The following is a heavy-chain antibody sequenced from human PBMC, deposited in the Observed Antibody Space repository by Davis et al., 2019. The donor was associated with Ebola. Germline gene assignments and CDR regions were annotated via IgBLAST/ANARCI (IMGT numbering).Heavy chain of an antibody. V-gene: IGHV1-46*01. CDR3: ARTSSGWHGFDY. D-gene: IGHD6-19*01. Sequence: ASVKVSYKASGYTFTSYYMHWVRQAPGQGLEWMGIINPSGGSTSYAQKFQGRVTMTRDTSTSTVYMELSSLRSEDTAVYYCARTSSGWHGFDYWGQGTLVTVSS. CDR1: GYTFTSYY. CDR2: INPSGGST. J-gene: IGHJ4*02.